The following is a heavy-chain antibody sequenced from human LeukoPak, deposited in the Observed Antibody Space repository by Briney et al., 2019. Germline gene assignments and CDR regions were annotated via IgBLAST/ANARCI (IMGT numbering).Heavy chain of an antibody. D-gene: IGHD4-17*01. Sequence: PGGSLRLSCVASRFTFTGFAMHWVRQAPGKGLEWVSSISSRSRDVYYADSVKGRFTISRDNTKSSLFLQMDSLRAEDTAVYYCASTIVTTVYPPGWYFDLWGRGTQVTVSS. J-gene: IGHJ2*01. CDR2: ISSRSRDV. CDR3: ASTIVTTVYPPGWYFDL. V-gene: IGHV3-21*06. CDR1: RFTFTGFA.